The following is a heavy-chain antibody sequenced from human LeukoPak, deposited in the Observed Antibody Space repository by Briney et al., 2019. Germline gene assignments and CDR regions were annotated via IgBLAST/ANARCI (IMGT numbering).Heavy chain of an antibody. CDR1: GGSISSGGYY. D-gene: IGHD4-17*01. CDR3: ARARTTVTYIFDY. Sequence: SEILSLTCTVSGGSISSGGYYWSWIRQHPGKGLEWIGYIYYSGSTYYNPSLKSRVTISVDTSKNQFSLKLSSVTAADTAVYYCARARTTVTYIFDYWGQGTLVTVSS. CDR2: IYYSGST. V-gene: IGHV4-31*03. J-gene: IGHJ4*02.